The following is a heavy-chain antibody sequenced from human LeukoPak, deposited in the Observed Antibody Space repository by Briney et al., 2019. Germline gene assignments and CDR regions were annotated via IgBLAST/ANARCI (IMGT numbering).Heavy chain of an antibody. D-gene: IGHD5-12*01. Sequence: GGSLRLSCAASGFTFSSYRMHWVRQAPGKGLVWVSRINSDGSSTSYADSVKGRFTISRDNAKNTLYLQMNSLRAEDTAVYYCVSGYDNYYYYYYMDVWGKGTTVTVSS. V-gene: IGHV3-74*01. CDR2: INSDGSST. CDR1: GFTFSSYR. J-gene: IGHJ6*03. CDR3: VSGYDNYYYYYYMDV.